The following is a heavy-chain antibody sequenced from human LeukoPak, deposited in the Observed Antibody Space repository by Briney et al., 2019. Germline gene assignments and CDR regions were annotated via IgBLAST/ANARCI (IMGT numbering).Heavy chain of an antibody. CDR2: ISYSGST. J-gene: IGHJ4*02. CDR1: GGSISSYY. CDR3: ARGRLGGSGSYYNVLDY. D-gene: IGHD3-10*01. Sequence: SETLSLTCTVSGGSISSYYWSWIRQPPGKGLEWIGYISYSGSTNYNPSLKSRVTISVDTSRNQFSLKLSSVTAADTAVHYCARGRLGGSGSYYNVLDYWGQGTLVTVSS. V-gene: IGHV4-59*01.